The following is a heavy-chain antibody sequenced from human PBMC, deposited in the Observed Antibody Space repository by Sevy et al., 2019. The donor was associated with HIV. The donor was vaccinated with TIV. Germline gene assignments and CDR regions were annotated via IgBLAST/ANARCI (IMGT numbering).Heavy chain of an antibody. CDR2: IYSNGNS. D-gene: IGHD6-19*01. Sequence: SETLSLTCTVSGGSITSYSWSWIRQPAGKGLEWLGRIYSNGNSNYNPSLKSRVTMSVDTSKNQFSLKLTSVNAADTAVYCCAREGGASSAWFENWFGPWGQGTLVTVSS. V-gene: IGHV4-4*07. CDR3: AREGGASSAWFENWFGP. CDR1: GGSITSYS. J-gene: IGHJ5*02.